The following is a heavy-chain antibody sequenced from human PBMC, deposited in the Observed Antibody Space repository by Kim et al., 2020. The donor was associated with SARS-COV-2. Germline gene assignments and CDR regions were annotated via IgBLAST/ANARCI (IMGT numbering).Heavy chain of an antibody. CDR2: IRNKANSYST. CDR3: VRGRNSFDT. J-gene: IGHJ3*02. V-gene: IGHV3-72*01. CDR1: GFTFSDYY. Sequence: GGSLRLSCTASGFTFSDYYMDWVRQAPGERLEWVGRIRNKANSYSTEYAASVKGRFTVSRDDSKNSLFLQMNGLKTGDTAVYFCVRGRNSFDTWGQGTMV. D-gene: IGHD3-10*01.